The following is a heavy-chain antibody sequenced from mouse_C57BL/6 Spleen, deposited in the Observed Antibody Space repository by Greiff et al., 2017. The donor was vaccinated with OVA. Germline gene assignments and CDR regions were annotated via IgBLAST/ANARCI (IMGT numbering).Heavy chain of an antibody. CDR1: GYTFTSYW. V-gene: IGHV1-53*01. CDR2: INPSNGGT. CDR3: ARKITTVVAFYY. J-gene: IGHJ2*01. D-gene: IGHD1-1*01. Sequence: QVQLQQPGTELVKPGASVKLSCKASGYTFTSYWMHWVKQRPGQGLEWIGNINPSNGGTNYNEKFKSKATLTVDKSSSKAYMQLSSLTSEDSAVYYCARKITTVVAFYYWGQGTTLTVSS.